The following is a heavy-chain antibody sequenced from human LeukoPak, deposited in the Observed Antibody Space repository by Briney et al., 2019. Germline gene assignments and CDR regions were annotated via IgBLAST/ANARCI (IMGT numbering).Heavy chain of an antibody. CDR3: AGSRIGYSDSSGFFDC. J-gene: IGHJ4*02. Sequence: SQTLSLTCTVSGGSISSGGYYWSWICQHPGKGLEWIGYIHYSGSTYYSPSLKSRVTISVDTSKNQFSLKLSSVTAADTAVYYCAGSRIGYSDSSGFFDCWGQGTLDTVSS. CDR1: GGSISSGGYY. CDR2: IHYSGST. D-gene: IGHD3-22*01. V-gene: IGHV4-31*03.